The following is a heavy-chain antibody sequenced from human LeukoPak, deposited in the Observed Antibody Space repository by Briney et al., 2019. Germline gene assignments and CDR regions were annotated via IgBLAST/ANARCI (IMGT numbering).Heavy chain of an antibody. CDR1: GFTFRSYS. V-gene: IGHV3-48*02. CDR2: IRSSSSTI. D-gene: IGHD1-26*01. Sequence: GGSLTLSCAASGFTFRSYSMNWLRQAPGKGLEWVSYIRSSSSTIYYVDSVKGRFTISRDNAKNSLYLQMNSLRDEDTAVYYCAREYGGSYFINNWFDPWGQGTLVTVSS. J-gene: IGHJ5*02. CDR3: AREYGGSYFINNWFDP.